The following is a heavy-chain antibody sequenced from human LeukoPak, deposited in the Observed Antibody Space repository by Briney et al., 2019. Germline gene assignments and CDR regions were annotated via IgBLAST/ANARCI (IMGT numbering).Heavy chain of an antibody. Sequence: SETLSLTCTVSGGSINNSSFYWGWIRQPPGKGLEWVGKIYYSGSSYSNPSLTSLVTISLDTSKNQLSLKLSSVTAADTAVYYCARANYDYYYDRSTSVDYWGQGTLVTVSS. V-gene: IGHV4-39*07. CDR3: ARANYDYYYDRSTSVDY. J-gene: IGHJ4*02. CDR2: IYYSGSS. D-gene: IGHD3-22*01. CDR1: GGSINNSSFY.